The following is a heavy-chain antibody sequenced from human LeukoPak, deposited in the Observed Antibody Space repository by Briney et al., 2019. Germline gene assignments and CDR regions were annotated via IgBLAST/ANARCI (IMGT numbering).Heavy chain of an antibody. V-gene: IGHV6-1*01. D-gene: IGHD3-16*01. Sequence: SQTLSLTCAISGDSVSSNSAAWNLIRQSPSRGLEWLGRTYYRSKWYNEYAVSVKSRITINPDTSRNQISLHLNSVTPEDTAVYYCARSLGPAFDYWGQGTLVTVSS. CDR2: TYYRSKWYN. CDR3: ARSLGPAFDY. CDR1: GDSVSSNSAA. J-gene: IGHJ4*02.